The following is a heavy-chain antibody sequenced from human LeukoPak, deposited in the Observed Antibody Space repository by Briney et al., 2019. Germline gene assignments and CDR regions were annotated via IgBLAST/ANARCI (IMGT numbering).Heavy chain of an antibody. J-gene: IGHJ4*02. CDR2: ISWNSGSI. CDR3: AKDMADLDSSGYYL. D-gene: IGHD3-22*01. V-gene: IGHV3-9*01. Sequence: GRSLRLSCAASGFTFDDYAMHWVRQAPGKGLEWVSGISWNSGSIGYADSVKGRFTISRDNAKNSLYLQMNSLRAEDTALYYCAKDMADLDSSGYYLWGQGTLVTVSS. CDR1: GFTFDDYA.